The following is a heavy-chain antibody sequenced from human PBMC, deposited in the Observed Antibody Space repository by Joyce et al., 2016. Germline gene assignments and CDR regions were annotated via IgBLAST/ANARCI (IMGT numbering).Heavy chain of an antibody. D-gene: IGHD4-23*01. CDR3: ARLRRWSGPSDC. CDR1: GFTFSSDW. V-gene: IGHV3-74*03. CDR2: INREGSST. Sequence: EVQLVESGGGLVQPGGSLRLSCAASGFTFSSDWMYWFRKAPGKGLVWVSRINREGSSTTYADAVKGRFTISRDNAKNTLYLQMNSLRAEDTAVYYCARLRRWSGPSDCWGQGTLVTVSS. J-gene: IGHJ4*02.